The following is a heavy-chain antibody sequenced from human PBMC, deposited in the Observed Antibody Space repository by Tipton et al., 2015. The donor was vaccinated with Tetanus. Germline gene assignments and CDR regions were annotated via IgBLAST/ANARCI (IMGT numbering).Heavy chain of an antibody. Sequence: TLSLTCTVSGGPIISGTPYWGWIRQLPGKGLEWIGQIYYSGTTYYTSPLKSRVTISLDTSKNQLSLKMTSVTAADTAVYYCARQADNWFDPWGQGTLVVVSS. J-gene: IGHJ5*02. CDR3: ARQADNWFDP. CDR1: GGPIISGTPY. V-gene: IGHV4-39*01. CDR2: IYYSGTT.